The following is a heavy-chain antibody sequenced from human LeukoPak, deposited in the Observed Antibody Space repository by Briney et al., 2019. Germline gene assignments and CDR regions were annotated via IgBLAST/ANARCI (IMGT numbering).Heavy chain of an antibody. D-gene: IGHD1-7*01. CDR1: GFTFSSYS. CDR3: AKGQQLELRQFDY. CDR2: ISYSSSTI. V-gene: IGHV3-48*01. J-gene: IGHJ4*02. Sequence: GGSLRLSCAASGFTFSSYSMNWARQAPGKGLEWVSYISYSSSTIYYADSVKGRFTISRDNGENSLYLQMNSLRAEDTAVYYCAKGQQLELRQFDYWGQGTLVTVSS.